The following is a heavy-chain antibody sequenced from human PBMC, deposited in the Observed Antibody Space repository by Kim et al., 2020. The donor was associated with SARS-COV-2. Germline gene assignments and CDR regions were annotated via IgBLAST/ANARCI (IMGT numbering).Heavy chain of an antibody. Sequence: GGSLRLSCEASGFTFNNYGMHWIRQAPGQGLEWVAFISYDGSMRNYIDSAKGRFTISRDSSRRILYLQMNRLRPDDTAIYFCAKTSGVFASQSLYYGLDVWGQGTTVTVSS. J-gene: IGHJ6*02. D-gene: IGHD2-2*01. CDR1: GFTFNNYG. CDR3: AKTSGVFASQSLYYGLDV. CDR2: ISYDGSMR. V-gene: IGHV3-30*18.